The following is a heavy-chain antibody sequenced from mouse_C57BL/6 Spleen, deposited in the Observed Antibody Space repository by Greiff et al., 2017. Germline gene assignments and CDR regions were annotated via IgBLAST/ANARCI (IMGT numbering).Heavy chain of an antibody. V-gene: IGHV1-81*01. D-gene: IGHD2-4*01. J-gene: IGHJ2*01. CDR2: IYPRSGNT. CDR3: AREGNDYIYYFDY. Sequence: VQLQESGAELARPGASVKLSCKASGYTFTSSGISWVKQRTGQGLEWIGEIYPRSGNTYYNEKFKGKATLTADKSSSTAYMELRSLTSEDSAVYFCAREGNDYIYYFDYWGQGTTLTVSS. CDR1: GYTFTSSG.